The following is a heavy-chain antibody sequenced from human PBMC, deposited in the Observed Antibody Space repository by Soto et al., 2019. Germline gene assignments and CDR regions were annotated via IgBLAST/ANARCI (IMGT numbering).Heavy chain of an antibody. J-gene: IGHJ6*02. V-gene: IGHV4-30-2*06. CDR2: TYQSGSA. Sequence: QLQLQESGSGLVKPSQTLSLTCTVSGGSITSGGYSWTWMRQSPGKGLEWIGYTYQSGSAYYNPSLKSRVTISVDRSKNQFSLNLTSVTVADTAVYYCARDYYGMDVWGQGTTVTVSS. CDR1: GGSITSGGYS. CDR3: ARDYYGMDV.